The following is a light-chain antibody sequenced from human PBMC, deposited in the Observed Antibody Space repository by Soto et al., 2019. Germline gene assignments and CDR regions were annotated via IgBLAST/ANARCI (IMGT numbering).Light chain of an antibody. CDR1: QSVLYSSNNQNY. CDR2: WAS. J-gene: IGKJ4*01. CDR3: QQYYSTPPT. Sequence: DIVMTQSPDSLAVSLGERATINCKSSQSVLYSSNNQNYLAWYQQKPGQPPKLLIYWASSRKSGVPDRFSGSGSGTDFTLTISSLQAEDVAVYYCQQYYSTPPTFGGGTKVEIK. V-gene: IGKV4-1*01.